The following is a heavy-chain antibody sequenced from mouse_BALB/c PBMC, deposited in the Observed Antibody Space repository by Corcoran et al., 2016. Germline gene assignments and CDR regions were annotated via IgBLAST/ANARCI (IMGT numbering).Heavy chain of an antibody. V-gene: IGHV14-3*02. J-gene: IGHJ1*01. CDR1: GFNIKDTY. CDR2: IDPANGNT. Sequence: EVQLQQSGAELVKPGASVKLSCTASGFNIKDTYMHWVKQRPEQGLEWIGRIDPANGNTKYDPKFQGKATITADTSSNTAYLQLRSLTSEDTAVDYCANWDWYFDVWGAGTTVTVSS. D-gene: IGHD4-1*01. CDR3: ANWDWYFDV.